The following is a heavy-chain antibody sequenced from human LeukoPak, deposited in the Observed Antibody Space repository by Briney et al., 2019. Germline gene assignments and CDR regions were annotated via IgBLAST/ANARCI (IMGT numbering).Heavy chain of an antibody. D-gene: IGHD3-3*01. CDR2: IYYSGST. CDR1: GGSISSGDYY. J-gene: IGHJ4*02. V-gene: IGHV4-31*03. CDR3: ARSDFWSGYLIGFDF. Sequence: PSETLSLTCTVSGGSISSGDYYWSWIRQHPGQGLEWIGYIYYSGSTYYNPSLKSRVTISVDTSKNQFSLKLSSVTAVDTAVYYCARSDFWSGYLIGFDFWGQGTLVTVSS.